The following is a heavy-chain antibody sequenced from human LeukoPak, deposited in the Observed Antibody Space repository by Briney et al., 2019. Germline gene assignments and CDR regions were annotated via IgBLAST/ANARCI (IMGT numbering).Heavy chain of an antibody. D-gene: IGHD2-2*01. J-gene: IGHJ5*02. CDR3: ATNPGGYCSSTNCYGEAP. Sequence: SETLSLTCAVYGGSFSGYYWSWIRQPPGKGLEWIGEINHSGSTNYNPSLKSRVTISVDTPRNQFSLKLSSVTAPDTAVYYCATNPGGYCSSTNCYGEAPWGQGTLVTVSS. V-gene: IGHV4-34*01. CDR2: INHSGST. CDR1: GGSFSGYY.